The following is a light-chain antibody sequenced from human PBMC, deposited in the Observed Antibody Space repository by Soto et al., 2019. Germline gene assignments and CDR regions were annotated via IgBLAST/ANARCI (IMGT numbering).Light chain of an antibody. CDR1: RNISHS. Sequence: IQMTQCPSFVCESXGDRVTFHCRASRNISHSVHWHQQKSGTAPEVXXYGASTLQSGGPSSFGGSGSGTDFTRTISSLQPEDFATYYGQQTYDIPPTFGQGTKVDIK. V-gene: IGKV1-39*01. J-gene: IGKJ1*01. CDR3: QQTYDIPPT. CDR2: GAS.